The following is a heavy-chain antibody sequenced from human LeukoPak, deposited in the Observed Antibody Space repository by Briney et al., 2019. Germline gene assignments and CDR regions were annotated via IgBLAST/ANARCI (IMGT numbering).Heavy chain of an antibody. J-gene: IGHJ4*02. CDR3: ARLRESAVFGVVIKSTSYFDY. CDR2: IISSRTK. D-gene: IGHD3-3*01. CDR1: GFTFIIYG. V-gene: IGHV3-48*01. Sequence: PGGSLRLFCAPSGFTFIIYGTTWARHAPGRGLEWVSYIISSRTKNYPKPVKARFTIPRKNAKNSLYLPMNSLRAEDRAVYYCARLRESAVFGVVIKSTSYFDYWGQGTLVTVSS.